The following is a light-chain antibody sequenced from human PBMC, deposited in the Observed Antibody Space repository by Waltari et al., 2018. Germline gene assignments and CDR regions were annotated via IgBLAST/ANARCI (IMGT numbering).Light chain of an antibody. CDR2: TTS. Sequence: DIQMTQSPSSLSASVGDRVTITCRASQTISNYLNWYQQKPGKAPKLLIYTTSTLQSGVPSRFSGSGSGTDFTLTISSLQPEDFATYYCQQSYCSPRTFGQGTRVEIE. CDR1: QTISNY. CDR3: QQSYCSPRT. J-gene: IGKJ1*01. V-gene: IGKV1-39*01.